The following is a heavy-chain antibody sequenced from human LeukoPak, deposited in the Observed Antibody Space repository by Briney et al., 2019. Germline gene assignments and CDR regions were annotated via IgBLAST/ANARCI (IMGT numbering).Heavy chain of an antibody. V-gene: IGHV3-30*02. CDR3: AKDDSSSWSIDY. J-gene: IGHJ4*02. D-gene: IGHD6-13*01. CDR1: GFPFSSYG. Sequence: GGSLRLSCAASGFPFSSYGMHWVRQAPGKGLEWVAFIRYDGSNKYYADSVKGRVTISRDNSKNTLYLQRNSLRAEDTAVYYCAKDDSSSWSIDYWGQGTLVSV. CDR2: IRYDGSNK.